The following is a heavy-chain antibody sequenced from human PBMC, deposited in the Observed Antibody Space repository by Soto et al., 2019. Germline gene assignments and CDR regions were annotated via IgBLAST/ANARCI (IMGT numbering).Heavy chain of an antibody. Sequence: GGSLRLSCAASGFTFSSYSMNWVRQAPGEGLEWVSAISGSGGSTYYADSVKGRFTISRDNSKNTLYLQMNSLRAEDTAVYYCAKGQVLRFLEWLPLSMDVWGKGTTVTVSS. D-gene: IGHD3-3*01. CDR3: AKGQVLRFLEWLPLSMDV. CDR1: GFTFSSYS. J-gene: IGHJ6*03. V-gene: IGHV3-23*01. CDR2: ISGSGGST.